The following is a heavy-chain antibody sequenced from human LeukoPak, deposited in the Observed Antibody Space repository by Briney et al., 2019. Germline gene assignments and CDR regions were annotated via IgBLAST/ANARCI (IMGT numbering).Heavy chain of an antibody. CDR3: ARLGLYSSSWSLFFDY. J-gene: IGHJ4*02. V-gene: IGHV4-4*02. Sequence: SGTLSLTCAVSGGSISSSNWWSWVRQPPGKGLEWIGEIYHSGSTNYNPSLKSRVTISVDKSKNQFSLKLSSVTAADTAVYYCARLGLYSSSWSLFFDYWGQGTQVTVSS. D-gene: IGHD6-13*01. CDR2: IYHSGST. CDR1: GGSISSSNW.